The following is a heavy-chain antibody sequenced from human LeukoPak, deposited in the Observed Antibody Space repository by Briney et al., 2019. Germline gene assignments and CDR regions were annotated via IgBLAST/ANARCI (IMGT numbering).Heavy chain of an antibody. CDR1: GFTVSSNY. CDR2: IYSGGST. V-gene: IGHV3-53*01. Sequence: PGGSLRLSCAASGFTVSSNYMSWVRQAPGKGLEWVSVIYSGGSTYYADSVKGRFTISRDNSKNTLYLQMNSLRAEDTAVYYCARGAYGDYDAFDIWGQGTMVTVSS. CDR3: ARGAYGDYDAFDI. J-gene: IGHJ3*02. D-gene: IGHD4-17*01.